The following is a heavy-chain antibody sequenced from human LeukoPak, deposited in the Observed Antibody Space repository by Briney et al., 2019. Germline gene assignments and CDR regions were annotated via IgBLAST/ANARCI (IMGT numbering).Heavy chain of an antibody. CDR3: ARNGDYGDYVDY. D-gene: IGHD4-17*01. CDR1: GASINNYY. J-gene: IGHJ4*02. V-gene: IGHV4-34*01. CDR2: INHSGST. Sequence: SETLSLTCTVSGASINNYYWSWIRQPPGKGLEWIGEINHSGSTNYNPSLKSRVIISVDTSKNQFSLKLSSVTAADTAVYYCARNGDYGDYVDYWGQGTLVTVSS.